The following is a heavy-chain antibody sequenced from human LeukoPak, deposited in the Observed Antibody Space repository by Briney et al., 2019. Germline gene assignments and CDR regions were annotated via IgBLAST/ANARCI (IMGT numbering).Heavy chain of an antibody. Sequence: PSETLSLTCTVSGGSVSSSSYYWGWIRQPPGKGLEWIGEINHSGSTNYNPSLKSRVTISVDTSKNQFSLKLSSVTAADTAVYYCARAKVYYGSGSYYRRLGLDYWGQGTLVTVSS. V-gene: IGHV4-39*07. J-gene: IGHJ4*02. CDR3: ARAKVYYGSGSYYRRLGLDY. D-gene: IGHD3-10*01. CDR1: GGSVSSSSYY. CDR2: INHSGST.